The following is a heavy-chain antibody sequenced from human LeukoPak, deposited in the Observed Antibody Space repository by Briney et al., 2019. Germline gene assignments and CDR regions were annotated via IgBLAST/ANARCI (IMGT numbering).Heavy chain of an antibody. CDR3: AKERYFDWLSTRFYFDY. J-gene: IGHJ4*02. CDR2: ISGSGGST. CDR1: GFTFSSYA. D-gene: IGHD3-9*01. Sequence: GGSLRLSCAASGFTFSSYAMSWVRQAPGKGLEWVSAISGSGGSTYYADSVKGRFTISRDNSKNTLYLQMNGLRAEDTAVYYCAKERYFDWLSTRFYFDYWGQGTLVTVSS. V-gene: IGHV3-23*01.